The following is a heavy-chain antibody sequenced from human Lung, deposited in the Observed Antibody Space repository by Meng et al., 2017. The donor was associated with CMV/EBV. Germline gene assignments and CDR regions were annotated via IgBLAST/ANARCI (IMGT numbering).Heavy chain of an antibody. Sequence: VRGRESGPPPAQPSQPPSLPCSVSGASITNHNWWAWVRQPPGKGLEWIGEIPHRGSSAYNPSLKSRVSMSIDKSKNQFSLKLTSVTAADTAVYHCLGRSGGSVWGQGTLVTVSS. CDR2: IPHRGSS. CDR3: LGRSGGSV. V-gene: IGHV4-4*02. D-gene: IGHD3-10*01. J-gene: IGHJ1*01. CDR1: GASITNHNW.